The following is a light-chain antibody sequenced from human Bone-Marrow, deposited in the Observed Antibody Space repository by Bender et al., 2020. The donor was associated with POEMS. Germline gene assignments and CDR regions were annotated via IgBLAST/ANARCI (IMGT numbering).Light chain of an antibody. V-gene: IGLV3-1*01. CDR2: DDS. Sequence: SYGLTQPPSVSVSPGHTANITCSGDQLGDQYASWYQLKPGQAPVLVVYDDSARPSGIPGRFSGSNSGNTATLTISETQAMDEADYYCQAWDTNTHVVFGGGTKLTV. CDR3: QAWDTNTHVV. CDR1: QLGDQY. J-gene: IGLJ2*01.